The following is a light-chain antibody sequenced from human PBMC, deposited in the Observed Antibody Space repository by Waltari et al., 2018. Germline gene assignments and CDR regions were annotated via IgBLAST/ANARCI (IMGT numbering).Light chain of an antibody. Sequence: EIVMTQSPATLSVSPGERATLSCRASQSVSSNLAWYQKKPGQAPRLLIYGAFTRATGIPARFSGSGSGTEFTPTISSLQSEDFAVYYCQQYNNWPPYTFGQGTKLEIK. J-gene: IGKJ2*01. CDR1: QSVSSN. V-gene: IGKV3D-15*01. CDR2: GAF. CDR3: QQYNNWPPYT.